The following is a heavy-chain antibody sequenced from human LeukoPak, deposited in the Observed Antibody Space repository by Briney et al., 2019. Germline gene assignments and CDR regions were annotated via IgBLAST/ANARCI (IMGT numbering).Heavy chain of an antibody. CDR2: VNNDGSRT. Sequence: GGSLRLSCAASGFTFSSYAMSWVRQAPGKGLVWVSHVNNDGSRTTYADSVRGRFTVSRDNAKNTLYLQMNSLRGEDTAVYYCVRSGFCSGADCRGAFDVWGQGTVVTVSS. CDR3: VRSGFCSGADCRGAFDV. CDR1: GFTFSSYA. D-gene: IGHD2-15*01. V-gene: IGHV3-74*01. J-gene: IGHJ3*01.